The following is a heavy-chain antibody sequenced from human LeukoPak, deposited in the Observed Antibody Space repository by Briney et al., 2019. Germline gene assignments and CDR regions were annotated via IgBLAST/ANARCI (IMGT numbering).Heavy chain of an antibody. D-gene: IGHD4-11*01. CDR2: IKSKTDGGTT. CDR1: GFTFSHAW. J-gene: IGHJ4*02. Sequence: KTGGSLRLSCAASGFTFSHAWMNWVRQAPGKGLEWVGRIKSKTDGGTTDYAAPVKGRFTISRDNSKNTLYLQMNSLRAEDTAVYYCAKDRRTTVSLPVYWGQGTLVTVSS. V-gene: IGHV3-15*07. CDR3: AKDRRTTVSLPVY.